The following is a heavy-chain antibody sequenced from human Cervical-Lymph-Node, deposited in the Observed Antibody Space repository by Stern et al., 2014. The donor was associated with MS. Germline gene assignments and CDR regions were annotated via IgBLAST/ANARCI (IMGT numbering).Heavy chain of an antibody. CDR2: LSYDGSNK. CDR1: GFTFSSYG. Sequence: VQLVESGGGVVQPGRSLRLSCAASGFTFSSYGLPWVRQAPGKGLGWVAVLSYDGSNKDYGYSVKGRFTISRDNSKNTVYLQINSLRAEDTAVYYCAKDTSPREYFYYGMDVWGQGTTVTVSS. J-gene: IGHJ6*02. CDR3: AKDTSPREYFYYGMDV. V-gene: IGHV3-30*18. D-gene: IGHD3-16*01.